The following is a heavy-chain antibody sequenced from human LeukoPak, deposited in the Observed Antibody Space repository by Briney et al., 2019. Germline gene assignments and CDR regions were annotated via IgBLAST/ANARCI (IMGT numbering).Heavy chain of an antibody. CDR3: ARPYTNYYDSSGYYYDGWFDP. J-gene: IGHJ5*02. V-gene: IGHV1-2*06. CDR1: GYTFTGYY. Sequence: ASVKVSCKASGYTFTGYYMHWVRQAPGQGLEWMGRINPNSGGTNYAQKFQGRVTMTRDTSISTAYMELSRLRSEDTAVYYCARPYTNYYDSSGYYYDGWFDPWGQGTLVTVSS. D-gene: IGHD3-22*01. CDR2: INPNSGGT.